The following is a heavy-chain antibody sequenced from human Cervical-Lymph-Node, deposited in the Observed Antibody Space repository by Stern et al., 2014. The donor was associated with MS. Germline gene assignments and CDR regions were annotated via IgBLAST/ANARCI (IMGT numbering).Heavy chain of an antibody. V-gene: IGHV4-61*02. CDR3: ARDGEYSSTWYIVGY. CDR1: GGSISSGSHY. D-gene: IGHD6-13*01. J-gene: IGHJ4*02. Sequence: VHLVESGPGLVKPSQTLSLTCSVSGGSISSGSHYWSWIRQPAGKGLEWIGRIYSSGTTKYNPSLKSRVTMSLDTSKMDSSLPLSSVTAADTAVYYCARDGEYSSTWYIVGYWGQGTLVTVSS. CDR2: IYSSGTT.